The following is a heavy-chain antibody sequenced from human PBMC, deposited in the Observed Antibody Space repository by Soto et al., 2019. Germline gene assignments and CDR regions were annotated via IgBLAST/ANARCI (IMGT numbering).Heavy chain of an antibody. CDR1: GFTFSGSA. CDR2: IKSKANSYAT. Sequence: GGSLRLSCAASGFTFSGSAMHWVRQASGKGLEWVGRIKSKANSYATAYAASGKGRFTISRDDSKNTAYLQMNSLKTEDTTVYYCTSPYDYIWGSYRSDYWGQGTLVTVSS. CDR3: TSPYDYIWGSYRSDY. D-gene: IGHD3-16*02. J-gene: IGHJ4*02. V-gene: IGHV3-73*01.